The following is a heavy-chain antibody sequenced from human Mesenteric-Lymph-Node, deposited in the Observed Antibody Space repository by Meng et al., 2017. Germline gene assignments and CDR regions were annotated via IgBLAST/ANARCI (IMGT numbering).Heavy chain of an antibody. CDR2: IKSKANGGTV. CDR1: GFTLTNAW. V-gene: IGHV3-15*01. J-gene: IGHJ2*01. CDR3: GRGWNVDL. Sequence: EGQLVESGVGLVKPGGSLSLSCVGPGFTLTNAWMNWVRQAPGKGLEWVGRIKSKANGGTVDYAAPAKGRFTISRDASKETVYLEMNSLKTDDTAVYYCGRGWNVDLWGRGTLVTVSS. D-gene: IGHD6-19*01.